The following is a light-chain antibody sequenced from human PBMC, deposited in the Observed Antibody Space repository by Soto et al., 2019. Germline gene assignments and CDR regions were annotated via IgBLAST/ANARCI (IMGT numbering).Light chain of an antibody. CDR2: EVS. V-gene: IGLV2-8*01. Sequence: QSVLTQPPSASGSPGQSVTISCIGTSSDVGGYNYVSWYQQHPGKAPKLMIYEVSKRPSGVPDRFSGSKSGNTASLTVSGLQAEEEAADYCSSYAASNNLGVFGGGTKLTVL. CDR1: SSDVGGYNY. J-gene: IGLJ2*01. CDR3: SSYAASNNLGV.